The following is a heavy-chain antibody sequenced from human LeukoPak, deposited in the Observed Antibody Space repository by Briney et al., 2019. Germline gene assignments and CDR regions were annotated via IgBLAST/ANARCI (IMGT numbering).Heavy chain of an antibody. CDR3: ARVAGGDWYYFDF. CDR1: GGSFSGYY. CDR2: INHSGST. Sequence: SETLSLTCAVYGGSFSGYYWSWIRQPPGKGLEWIGEINHSGSTNYNPSLKSRVTISVDTSKNQFSLKLSSVTAADTAVYYCARVAGGDWYYFDFWGQGTLVTVSS. J-gene: IGHJ4*02. D-gene: IGHD2-21*02. V-gene: IGHV4-34*01.